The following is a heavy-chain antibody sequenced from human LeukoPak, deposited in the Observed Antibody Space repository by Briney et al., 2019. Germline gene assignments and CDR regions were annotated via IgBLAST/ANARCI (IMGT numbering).Heavy chain of an antibody. J-gene: IGHJ4*02. Sequence: SETLSLTCAVYGGSFSGYYWSWIHQPPGKGLEWIGEINHSGSTNYNPSLKSRVTISVDTSKNQFSLKLSSVTAADTAVYYCARGGRRGWLLSAYYFDYWGQGTLVTVSS. D-gene: IGHD3-9*01. CDR1: GGSFSGYY. CDR3: ARGGRRGWLLSAYYFDY. V-gene: IGHV4-34*01. CDR2: INHSGST.